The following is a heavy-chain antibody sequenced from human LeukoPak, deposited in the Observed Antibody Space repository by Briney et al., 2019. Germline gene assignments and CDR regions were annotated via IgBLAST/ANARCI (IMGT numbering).Heavy chain of an antibody. D-gene: IGHD1-26*01. Sequence: SETLSLTCTVSGVSISSYYWSWIRQPPGKGLEWLGYIYYSGSTNYNPSLKSRVTISVDTSKNQFSLKLSSVTAADTAVYYCARVTIVGATDFDYWGQGTLVTVSS. CDR1: GVSISSYY. CDR2: IYYSGST. J-gene: IGHJ4*02. CDR3: ARVTIVGATDFDY. V-gene: IGHV4-59*01.